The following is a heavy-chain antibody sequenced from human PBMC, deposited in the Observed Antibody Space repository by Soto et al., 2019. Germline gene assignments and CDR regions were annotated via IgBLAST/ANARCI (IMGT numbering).Heavy chain of an antibody. J-gene: IGHJ5*02. D-gene: IGHD3-10*01. Sequence: QVQLVQSGAEVKKPGASVKVSCKASGYIFTNYGISWVRQAPGQAFEWMGWISAYNGNTNYTQKLQGRVTMTTDTSTSTAYMELSSLRSDDTAVYYCARGSAVIRPNWLDPWGQGTLVTVSS. V-gene: IGHV1-18*01. CDR3: ARGSAVIRPNWLDP. CDR2: ISAYNGNT. CDR1: GYIFTNYG.